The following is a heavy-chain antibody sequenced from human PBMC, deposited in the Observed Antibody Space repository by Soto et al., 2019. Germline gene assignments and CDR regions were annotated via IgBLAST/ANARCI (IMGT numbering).Heavy chain of an antibody. J-gene: IGHJ4*02. V-gene: IGHV3-33*01. CDR2: IWYDGSNK. Sequence: GSLRLSCAASGFTFSSYGMHWVRQAPGKGLEWVAVIWYDGSNKYYADSVKGRFAISRDNSKNTLYLQMNSLRAEDTAVYYCARANYYDYFDYWGQGTLVTVS. CDR1: GFTFSSYG. CDR3: ARANYYDYFDY. D-gene: IGHD3-22*01.